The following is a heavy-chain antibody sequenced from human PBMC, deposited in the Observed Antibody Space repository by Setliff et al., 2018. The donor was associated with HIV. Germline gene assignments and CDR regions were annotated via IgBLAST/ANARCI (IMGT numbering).Heavy chain of an antibody. CDR2: INAGNGNT. CDR1: GYTFTSYA. V-gene: IGHV1-3*01. D-gene: IGHD6-25*01. J-gene: IGHJ5*02. Sequence: ASVKVSCKASGYTFTSYAMHWVRQAPGQRLEWMGWINAGNGNTKYSQKFQGRVTITRDTSTSTVHMELSSLRSEDTAVYYCARDRTARSWFDPWGQGTLVTVSS. CDR3: ARDRTARSWFDP.